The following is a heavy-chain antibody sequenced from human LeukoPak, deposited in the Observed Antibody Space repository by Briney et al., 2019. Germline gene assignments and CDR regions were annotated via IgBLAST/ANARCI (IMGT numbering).Heavy chain of an antibody. Sequence: PWETLSLACAASGDSFIGYFWTWIRQAPGKGLEWIGDINHSGRTNYNPSLQRRVSISVDMSKNQFSLNVTSVTGADTAVYYCARTSGFFDSSGFYQQNPYYFQYWGQGVLVTVSS. CDR3: ARTSGFFDSSGFYQQNPYYFQY. D-gene: IGHD3-22*01. CDR2: INHSGRT. V-gene: IGHV4-34*01. CDR1: GDSFIGYF. J-gene: IGHJ4*02.